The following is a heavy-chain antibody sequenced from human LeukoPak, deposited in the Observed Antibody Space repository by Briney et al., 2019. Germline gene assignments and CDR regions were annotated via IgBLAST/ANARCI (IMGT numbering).Heavy chain of an antibody. J-gene: IGHJ4*02. CDR1: GFTFSSYA. CDR2: ISYDGSNK. V-gene: IGHV3-30-3*01. CDR3: AKGDYGDSPCYFDY. Sequence: GGSLRLSCAASGFTFSSYAMHWVRQAPGKGLEWVAVISYDGSNKYYADSVKGRFTISGDNSKNTLYLQMNSLRAEDTAVYYCAKGDYGDSPCYFDYWGQGTLVTVSS. D-gene: IGHD4-17*01.